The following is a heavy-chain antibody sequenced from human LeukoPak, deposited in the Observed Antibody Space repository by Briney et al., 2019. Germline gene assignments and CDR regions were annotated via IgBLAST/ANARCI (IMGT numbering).Heavy chain of an antibody. CDR1: GFTFSSYS. CDR3: ARDAKYYDFWSGYSTGWFDP. CDR2: ISSSSGTI. Sequence: GGSLRLSCAASGFTFSSYSMNWVRQAPGKGLEWVSYISSSSGTIYYADSVKGRFTISRDNAKNSLYLQMNSLRAEDTAVYYCARDAKYYDFWSGYSTGWFDPWGQGTLVTVSS. D-gene: IGHD3-3*01. J-gene: IGHJ5*02. V-gene: IGHV3-48*01.